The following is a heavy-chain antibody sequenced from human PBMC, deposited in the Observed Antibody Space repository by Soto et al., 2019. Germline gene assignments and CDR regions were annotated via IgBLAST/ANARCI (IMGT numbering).Heavy chain of an antibody. CDR2: ISAYNGNT. J-gene: IGHJ6*02. V-gene: IGHV1-18*04. Sequence: SVKVSCKASGYTFTSYGISWVRQAPGQGLEWMGWISAYNGNTNYAQKLQGRVTMTTDTSTSTAYMELRSLRSDDTAVYYCARDDARLWPRGYCWGMEVWGQGTRVTV. D-gene: IGHD5-18*01. CDR1: GYTFTSYG. CDR3: ARDDARLWPRGYCWGMEV.